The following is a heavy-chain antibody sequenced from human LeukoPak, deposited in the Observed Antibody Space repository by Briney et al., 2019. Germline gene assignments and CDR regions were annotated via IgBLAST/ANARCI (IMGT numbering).Heavy chain of an antibody. V-gene: IGHV3-23*01. CDR1: GFTFNNYA. CDR3: VKDRRSAAGIFDY. Sequence: GGSLRLSCAASGFTFNNYAMSWVRQAPGKGLEWVAAISGNGGRTYYTDSVKGRFTISRDNPKNTLYLQMNGLRAEDTAVYYCVKDRRSAAGIFDYWGQGTLVTVSS. D-gene: IGHD6-13*01. J-gene: IGHJ4*02. CDR2: ISGNGGRT.